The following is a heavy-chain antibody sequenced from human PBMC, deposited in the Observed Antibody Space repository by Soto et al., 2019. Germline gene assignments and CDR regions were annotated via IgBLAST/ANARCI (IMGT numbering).Heavy chain of an antibody. CDR3: ARGLAVAGISAAYYFDY. J-gene: IGHJ4*02. CDR1: GFTFSSYG. V-gene: IGHV3-33*01. D-gene: IGHD6-19*01. Sequence: QVQLVESGGGVVQPGRSLRLSCAASGFTFSSYGMHWVRQAPGKGLEWVAVIWYDGSNKYYAESVKGRFTISRDNSKNTLYLQMNSLRAEDTAVYYCARGLAVAGISAAYYFDYWGQGTLVTVSS. CDR2: IWYDGSNK.